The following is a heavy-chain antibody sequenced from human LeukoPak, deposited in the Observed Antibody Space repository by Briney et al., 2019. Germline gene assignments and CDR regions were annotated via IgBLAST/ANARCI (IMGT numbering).Heavy chain of an antibody. V-gene: IGHV1-69*13. D-gene: IGHD3-22*01. J-gene: IGHJ4*02. CDR1: GGTFSSYA. CDR3: ARGGNYYDSSGYYPNDY. Sequence: SVKVSCKASGGTFSSYAIRWVRQAPGQGLAWMGGIIPIFGTANYAQKFQGRVTIAADESTSTAYMELSSLRSEDTAVYYCARGGNYYDSSGYYPNDYWGQGPLVTVSS. CDR2: IIPIFGTA.